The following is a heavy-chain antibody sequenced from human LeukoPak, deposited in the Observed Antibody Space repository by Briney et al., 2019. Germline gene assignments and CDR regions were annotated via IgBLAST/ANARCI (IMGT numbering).Heavy chain of an antibody. D-gene: IGHD4-17*01. Sequence: GGSLRLSCAASGFSFKSYAMNWVRQAPGKGLVWVSRVSSDGSSTRYADSVKGRFTISRDNAKNTLSLQMNSLRAEDTAVYYCARDLPTVIWGQGTLVTVSS. V-gene: IGHV3-74*01. CDR1: GFSFKSYA. J-gene: IGHJ4*02. CDR2: VSSDGSST. CDR3: ARDLPTVI.